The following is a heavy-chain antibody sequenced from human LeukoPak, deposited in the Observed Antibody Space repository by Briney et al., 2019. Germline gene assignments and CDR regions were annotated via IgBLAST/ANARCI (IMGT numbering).Heavy chain of an antibody. J-gene: IGHJ4*02. CDR2: IRYDGGNK. D-gene: IGHD3-22*01. Sequence: GGSLRLSCAASGFTFSSYGMHWVRQAPGKGLEWVAFIRYDGGNKYYADSVKGRFTISRDNSKNTLYLQMNSLRAGDTAVYYCAREGRRGGLSYFDYWGQGTLVTVSS. V-gene: IGHV3-30*02. CDR1: GFTFSSYG. CDR3: AREGRRGGLSYFDY.